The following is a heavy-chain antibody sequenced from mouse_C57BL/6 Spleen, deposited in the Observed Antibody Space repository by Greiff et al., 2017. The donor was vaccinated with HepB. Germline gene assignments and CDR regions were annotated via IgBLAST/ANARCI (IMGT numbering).Heavy chain of an antibody. CDR2: IDPSDSET. V-gene: IGHV1-52*01. CDR3: ARGGSSGYRY. Sequence: QVHVKQSGAELVRPGSSVKLSCKASGYTFTSYWMHWVKQRPIQGLEWIGNIDPSDSETHYNQKFKDKATLTVDKSSSTAYMQLSSLTSEDSAVYYCARGGSSGYRYWGQGTTLTVSS. CDR1: GYTFTSYW. D-gene: IGHD3-2*02. J-gene: IGHJ2*01.